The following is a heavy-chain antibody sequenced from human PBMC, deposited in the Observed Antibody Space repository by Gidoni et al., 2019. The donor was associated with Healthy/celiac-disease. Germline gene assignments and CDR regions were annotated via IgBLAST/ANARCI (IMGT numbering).Heavy chain of an antibody. CDR1: GYTFTGYY. Sequence: QVQQVQSGAEVKKPGASVKVSCKDSGYTFTGYYMHWVRQAPGQGLEWMGWINPNSGGTNYAQKFQGWVTMTRDTSISTAYMELSRLRSDDTAVYYCARGDIVVVPAANYGMDVWGQGTTVTVSS. CDR2: INPNSGGT. CDR3: ARGDIVVVPAANYGMDV. D-gene: IGHD2-2*01. V-gene: IGHV1-2*04. J-gene: IGHJ6*02.